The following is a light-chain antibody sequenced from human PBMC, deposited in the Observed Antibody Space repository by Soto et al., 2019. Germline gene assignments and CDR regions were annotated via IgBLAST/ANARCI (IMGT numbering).Light chain of an antibody. J-gene: IGLJ1*01. V-gene: IGLV2-8*01. CDR3: CSYADTFYV. CDR1: SSDVGGYNY. Sequence: QSVLTQPPSASGSPGQSVAISCTGTSSDVGGYNYVSWYQQHPGKAPKLMIYDVSERPSGVPDRFSGSKSGNTASLTISGLQAEDEADYYCCSYADTFYVFGTGTKVTVL. CDR2: DVS.